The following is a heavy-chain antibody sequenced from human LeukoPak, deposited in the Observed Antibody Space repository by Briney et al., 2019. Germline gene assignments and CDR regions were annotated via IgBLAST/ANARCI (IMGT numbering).Heavy chain of an antibody. CDR2: INHNGNVN. D-gene: IGHD3-3*01. CDR3: ARDQYDTWSRRGNFDS. V-gene: IGHV3-7*03. J-gene: IGHJ4*02. Sequence: GGSLRLSCAASGFTFSSYWLNWARQAPGKGLEWVASINHNGNVNYYVDSVKGRFTISRDNAKNSLYLQMSNLRAEDTAVYFCARDQYDTWSRRGNFDSWGQGTLVIVSS. CDR1: GFTFSSYW.